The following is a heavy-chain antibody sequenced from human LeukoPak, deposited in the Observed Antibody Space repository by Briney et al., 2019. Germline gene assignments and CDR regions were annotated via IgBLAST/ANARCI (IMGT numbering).Heavy chain of an antibody. J-gene: IGHJ6*03. Sequence: ASVKVSCKASGGTFSSYAISWVRQAPGQGLEWMGRIIPIFGTANYAQKFQGRVTINADKSTSTAYMELSSLRSEDTAVYYCARDVPSGHDFWSGPHYYYYMDVWGKGTTVTVSS. CDR3: ARDVPSGHDFWSGPHYYYYMDV. D-gene: IGHD3-3*01. CDR1: GGTFSSYA. CDR2: IIPIFGTA. V-gene: IGHV1-69*06.